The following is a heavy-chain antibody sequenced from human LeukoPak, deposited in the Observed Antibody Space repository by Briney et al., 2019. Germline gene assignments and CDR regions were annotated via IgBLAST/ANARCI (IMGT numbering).Heavy chain of an antibody. Sequence: ASVKVSCKASGYTFTGYYMHWVRQAPGKGLEWMGGFDPEDGETIYAQKFQGRVTMTEDTSTDTAYMELSSLRSEDTAVYYCAILLHNWFDPWGQGTLVTVSS. D-gene: IGHD3-10*01. CDR2: FDPEDGET. CDR1: GYTFTGYY. CDR3: AILLHNWFDP. J-gene: IGHJ5*02. V-gene: IGHV1-24*01.